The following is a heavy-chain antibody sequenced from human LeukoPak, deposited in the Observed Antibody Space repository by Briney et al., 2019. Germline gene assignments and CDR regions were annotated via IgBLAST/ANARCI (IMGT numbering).Heavy chain of an antibody. Sequence: PSETLSLTCTVSGGSISSYYWSWIRQPPGTGLEGIGYIYTSGSTNYNPSLKSRVTISVDTSKNQFSLKLSSVTAADTPVYYCARTIRTMVRGVINYYYYMDVWGKGTTVTVSS. D-gene: IGHD3-10*01. V-gene: IGHV4-4*09. CDR3: ARTIRTMVRGVINYYYYMDV. CDR2: IYTSGST. J-gene: IGHJ6*03. CDR1: GGSISSYY.